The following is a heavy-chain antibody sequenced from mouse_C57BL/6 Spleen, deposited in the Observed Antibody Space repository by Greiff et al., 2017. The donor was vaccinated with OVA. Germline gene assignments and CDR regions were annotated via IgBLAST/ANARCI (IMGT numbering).Heavy chain of an antibody. Sequence: QVQLQQSGAELVRPGTSVKVSCKASGYAFTNYLIEWVKQRPGQGLEWIGVINPGSGGTNYNEKFKGKATLTADKSSSTAYMQLSSLTSEDSAVYFCARGTGANWAFDYWGKGTTLTVSS. D-gene: IGHD4-1*01. CDR3: ARGTGANWAFDY. V-gene: IGHV1-54*01. J-gene: IGHJ2*01. CDR2: INPGSGGT. CDR1: GYAFTNYL.